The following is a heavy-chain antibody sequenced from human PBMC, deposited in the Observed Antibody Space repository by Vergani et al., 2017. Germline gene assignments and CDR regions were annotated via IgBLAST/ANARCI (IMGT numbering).Heavy chain of an antibody. D-gene: IGHD6-19*01. CDR3: AKDXATHVWGSSGWTNYYYYGMDV. V-gene: IGHV3-30*18. CDR2: ISYDGSNK. CDR1: GFTFSSYG. Sequence: QVQLVESGGGVVQPGRSLRLSCAASGFTFSSYGMHWVRQAPGKGLEWVAVISYDGSNKYYADSVKGRFTISRDNSKNTLYLQMNSLRAEDTAVYYCAKDXATHVWGSSGWTNYYYYGMDVWGQGTTVTVSS. J-gene: IGHJ6*02.